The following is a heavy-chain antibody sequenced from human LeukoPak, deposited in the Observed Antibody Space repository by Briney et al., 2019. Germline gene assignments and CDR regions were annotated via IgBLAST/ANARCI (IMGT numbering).Heavy chain of an antibody. Sequence: SVKVSCKASGGTFSSYTISWVRQAPGQGLEWMGRIIPILGIANYAQKFQCRVTITADKSTSTAYMELSSLRSEDTAVYYCARGGGENFDYWGQGTLVTVSS. CDR2: IIPILGIA. J-gene: IGHJ4*02. V-gene: IGHV1-69*02. CDR1: GGTFSSYT. D-gene: IGHD3-16*01. CDR3: ARGGGENFDY.